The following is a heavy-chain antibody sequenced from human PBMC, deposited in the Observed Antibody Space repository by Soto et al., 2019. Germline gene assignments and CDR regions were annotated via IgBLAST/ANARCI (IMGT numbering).Heavy chain of an antibody. CDR1: GFTFSDYY. Sequence: PGGSLRLSCAASGFTFSDYYMSWIRQAPGKGLEWVSYISSSSSYTNYADSVKGRFTISRDNAKNSLYLQMNSLRAEDTAVYYCARDSLAWEDSYGNYYYYYGMDVWGQGTTVTVSS. J-gene: IGHJ6*02. D-gene: IGHD5-18*01. CDR2: ISSSSSYT. CDR3: ARDSLAWEDSYGNYYYYYGMDV. V-gene: IGHV3-11*06.